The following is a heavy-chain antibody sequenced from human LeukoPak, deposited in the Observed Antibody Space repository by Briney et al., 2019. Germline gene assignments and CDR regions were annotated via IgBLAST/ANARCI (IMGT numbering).Heavy chain of an antibody. CDR2: IYSGGST. CDR3: ARGEGLAARLWFDP. CDR1: GFTVSSNY. Sequence: GGSLRLSCAASGFTVSSNYMSWVRQAPGKGPEWVSVIYSGGSTYYADSVKGRFTISRDNSKNTLYLQMNSLRAEDTAVYCCARGEGLAARLWFDPWGQGTLVTVSS. D-gene: IGHD6-6*01. J-gene: IGHJ5*02. V-gene: IGHV3-53*01.